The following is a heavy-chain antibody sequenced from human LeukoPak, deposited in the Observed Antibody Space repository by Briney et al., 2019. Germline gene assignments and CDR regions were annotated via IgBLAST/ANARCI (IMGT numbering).Heavy chain of an antibody. Sequence: GGSLRLSCTASGFTFGDYAMSWVRQAPGKGLEYVSAISSNGGSTYYANSVKGRFTISRDNSKNTLYLQMGSLRAEDTAVYYCARDSLWWGQGTLVTVSS. CDR3: ARDSLW. CDR2: ISSNGGST. CDR1: GFTFGDYA. V-gene: IGHV3-64*01. J-gene: IGHJ4*02.